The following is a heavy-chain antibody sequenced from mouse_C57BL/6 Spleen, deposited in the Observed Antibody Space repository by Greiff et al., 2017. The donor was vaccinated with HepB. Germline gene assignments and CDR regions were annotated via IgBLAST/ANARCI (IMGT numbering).Heavy chain of an antibody. Sequence: QVQLQQPGAELVKPGASVKLSCKASGYTFTSYWMHWVKQRPGQGLEWIGMIHPNSGSTNYNEKFKSKATLTVDKSSSTAYMQLSSLTSEDSAVYYGARVGSSYLYYFDYWGQGTTLTVSS. D-gene: IGHD1-1*01. CDR2: IHPNSGST. CDR3: ARVGSSYLYYFDY. CDR1: GYTFTSYW. J-gene: IGHJ2*01. V-gene: IGHV1-64*01.